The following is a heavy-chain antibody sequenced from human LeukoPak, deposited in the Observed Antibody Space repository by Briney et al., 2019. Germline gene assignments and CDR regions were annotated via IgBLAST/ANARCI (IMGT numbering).Heavy chain of an antibody. J-gene: IGHJ4*02. CDR2: ISSSSSYI. CDR1: GFSFTDAW. V-gene: IGHV3-21*01. Sequence: GGSLRLSCAASGFSFTDAWMNWVRQAPGKGLEWVSSISSSSSYIYYADSVKGRFTISRDNAKNSLYLQMNSLRAEDTAVYYCARAAGLEPGEDFDYWGQGTLVTVSS. D-gene: IGHD1-1*01. CDR3: ARAAGLEPGEDFDY.